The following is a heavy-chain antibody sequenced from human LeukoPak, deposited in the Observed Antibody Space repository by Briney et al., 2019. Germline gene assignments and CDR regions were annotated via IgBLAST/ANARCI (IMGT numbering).Heavy chain of an antibody. V-gene: IGHV4-34*01. J-gene: IGHJ4*02. Sequence: PSETLSLTCAVYGGSFSGYYWSWIRQPPGKGLEWIGEINHSGSTNYNPSLKSRVTISVDTSKNQFSLKLSSVTAADTAVYYCAKDLGGLAGSIDYWGQGTLVTVSS. CDR3: AKDLGGLAGSIDY. CDR2: INHSGST. D-gene: IGHD6-19*01. CDR1: GGSFSGYY.